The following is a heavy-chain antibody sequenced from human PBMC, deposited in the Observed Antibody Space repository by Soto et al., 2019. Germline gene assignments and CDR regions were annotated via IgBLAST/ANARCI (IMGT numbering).Heavy chain of an antibody. CDR2: INHSGTT. D-gene: IGHD6-25*01. V-gene: IGHV4-34*01. CDR1: RGSFSGFY. Sequence: KPSETLSLTCGVYRGSFSGFYWSWVRQTPGGGLEWIGEINHSGTTNYNPSFQNRVTISVDKSTNNFSLKMTSATAADAAVYYCARGRGYVYGSNFYGLDVWGQGTTVTVSS. J-gene: IGHJ6*02. CDR3: ARGRGYVYGSNFYGLDV.